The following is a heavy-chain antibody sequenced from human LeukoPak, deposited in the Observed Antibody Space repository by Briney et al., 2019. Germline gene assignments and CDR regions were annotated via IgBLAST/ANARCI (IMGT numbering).Heavy chain of an antibody. V-gene: IGHV3-33*01. CDR1: GFTFSSYG. Sequence: GRSLRLSCAASGFTFSSYGMHWVRRAPGKGLEWVAVIWYDGSNKYYADSVKGRFTISRDNSKNTLYLQMNSLRAEDTAVYYCARDQPPGFFDYWGQGTLVTVSS. CDR3: ARDQPPGFFDY. CDR2: IWYDGSNK. J-gene: IGHJ4*02.